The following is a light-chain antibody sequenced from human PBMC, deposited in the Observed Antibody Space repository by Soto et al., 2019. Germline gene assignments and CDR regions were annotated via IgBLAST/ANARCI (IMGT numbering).Light chain of an antibody. J-gene: IGLJ1*01. V-gene: IGLV1-44*01. CDR3: AAWDESLDGYV. CDR2: SNN. Sequence: QSVLTQPPSASGTPGQRVTISCSGSSANIRSNTVNWYQQLPGTAPKLLIYSNNQRPSGVPDRFSGSKSGTSASLAISGLQSEDEADFYWAAWDESLDGYVFGKGTKVXVL. CDR1: SANIRSNT.